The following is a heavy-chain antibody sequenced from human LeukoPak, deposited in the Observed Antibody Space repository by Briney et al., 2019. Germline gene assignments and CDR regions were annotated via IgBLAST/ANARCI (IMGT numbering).Heavy chain of an antibody. J-gene: IGHJ4*02. V-gene: IGHV1-2*02. CDR2: INPNSGGT. D-gene: IGHD3-10*01. CDR1: GYTFTGYY. CDR3: ATPLGPSYGSGSDFDY. Sequence: ASVKVSCKASGYTFTGYYIHWVRQAPGQGLEWMGWINPNSGGTNYAQKFQGRVTMTRDTSISTAYMELSRLRSDDTAVYYCATPLGPSYGSGSDFDYWGQGTLVTVSS.